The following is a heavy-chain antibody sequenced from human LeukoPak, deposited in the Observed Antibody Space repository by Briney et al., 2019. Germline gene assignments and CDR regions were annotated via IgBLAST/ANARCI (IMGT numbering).Heavy chain of an antibody. D-gene: IGHD2-15*01. CDR3: AKDREVYSHCAYPVSYGMDV. J-gene: IGHJ6*02. CDR2: ITGSGGST. Sequence: GGSLRLSCAASGFGFTFSNHAMSWVRQAPGKGLDWVSAITGSGGSTYYADSVKGRFTISRDNSKNTLYLQMNSLRAEDTAVYYCAKDREVYSHCAYPVSYGMDVWGLGTTVTVSS. V-gene: IGHV3-23*01. CDR1: GFGFTFSNHA.